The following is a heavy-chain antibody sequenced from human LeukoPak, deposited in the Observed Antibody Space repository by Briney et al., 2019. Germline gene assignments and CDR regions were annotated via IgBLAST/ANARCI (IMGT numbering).Heavy chain of an antibody. CDR2: IHYSGST. CDR3: ARDLGSTSSYYYGMDV. V-gene: IGHV4-59*01. Sequence: PSETLSLTCTVSGGSISSYYWSWIRQPPGKELEWIGYIHYSGSTNYNPSLKSRVTISVDTSKNQFSLQLSSVTAPDTAVYYCARDLGSTSSYYYGMDVWGQGTTVTVSS. J-gene: IGHJ6*02. CDR1: GGSISSYY. D-gene: IGHD6-6*01.